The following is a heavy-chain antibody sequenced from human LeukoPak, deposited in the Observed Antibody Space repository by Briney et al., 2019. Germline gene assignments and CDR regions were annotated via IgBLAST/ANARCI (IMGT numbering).Heavy chain of an antibody. Sequence: GGSLRLSCAASGFTFSSYAMSWVRQAPGKGLEWVSVISGSGGSTYYVDSVKGRFTISRDNSKNTLYLQMNSLRVEDTAVYYCAKERYCSSISCYTGDYWGQGTLVTVSS. CDR2: ISGSGGST. J-gene: IGHJ4*02. D-gene: IGHD2-2*02. V-gene: IGHV3-23*01. CDR3: AKERYCSSISCYTGDY. CDR1: GFTFSSYA.